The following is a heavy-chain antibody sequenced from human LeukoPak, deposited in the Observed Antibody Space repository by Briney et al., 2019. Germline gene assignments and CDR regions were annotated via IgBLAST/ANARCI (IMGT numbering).Heavy chain of an antibody. Sequence: SETLSLTCTVSGGSISSGAYYWSWVRQHPGTGLEWIGYIYYSGSTYYNPSLKSRVTISVDTSKNQFSLKLSSVTAADTAVYYCARAQTYYYDSSGPFQIDYWGQGTLVTVSS. D-gene: IGHD3-22*01. CDR1: GGSISSGAYY. V-gene: IGHV4-31*03. CDR3: ARAQTYYYDSSGPFQIDY. J-gene: IGHJ4*02. CDR2: IYYSGST.